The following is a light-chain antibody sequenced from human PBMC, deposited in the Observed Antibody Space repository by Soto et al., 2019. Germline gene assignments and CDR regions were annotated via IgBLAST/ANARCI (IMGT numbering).Light chain of an antibody. J-gene: IGLJ3*02. Sequence: QSVLTQPASVSGSPGQSITISCTGTSSDVGSYDLVSWYQQHPGKAPKLMIYEVSKRPSGVFNRFSGPKSANTASLTISGLQAEDEADYYCCSYAGSSTFVFGGGTKLTVL. CDR1: SSDVGSYDL. CDR2: EVS. V-gene: IGLV2-23*02. CDR3: CSYAGSSTFV.